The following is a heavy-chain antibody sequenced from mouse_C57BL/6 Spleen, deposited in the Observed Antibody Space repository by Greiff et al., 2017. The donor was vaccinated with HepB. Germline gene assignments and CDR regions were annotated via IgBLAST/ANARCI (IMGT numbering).Heavy chain of an antibody. J-gene: IGHJ3*01. CDR3: ASPNYGSSPFAY. CDR1: GYSITSGYY. Sequence: EVQLQESGPGLVKPSQSLSLTCSVTGYSITSGYYWNWIRQFPGNKLEWMGYISYDGSNNYNPSLKNRISITRDTSKNQFFLELNSVTTEDTATYYCASPNYGSSPFAYWGQGTLVTVSA. V-gene: IGHV3-6*01. CDR2: ISYDGSN. D-gene: IGHD1-1*01.